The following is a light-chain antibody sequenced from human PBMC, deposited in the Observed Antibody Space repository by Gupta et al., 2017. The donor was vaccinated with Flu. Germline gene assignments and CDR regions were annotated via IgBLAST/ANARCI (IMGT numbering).Light chain of an antibody. Sequence: TGTSSGVDCFNYVSRYQQHPGKAPKLKIYEVKKRPSWVPDRFSGSNSGNTASLTVSGLLAEDDSDYYCCSYGGSKFFGGGTKLTVL. CDR1: SSGVDCFNY. CDR3: CSYGGSKF. V-gene: IGLV2-8*01. J-gene: IGLJ2*01. CDR2: EVK.